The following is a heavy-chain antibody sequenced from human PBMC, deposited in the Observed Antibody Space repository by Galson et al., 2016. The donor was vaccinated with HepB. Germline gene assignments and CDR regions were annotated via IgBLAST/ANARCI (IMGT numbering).Heavy chain of an antibody. CDR3: AGDQWMVPHDAFEI. Sequence: SLRLSCAASGFTFSYYTMNWVRQAPGKGLEWVSSISNSGTYIYYADSVRGRFTISRNNANNSLYLQMSSLRAEDTAVYYCAGDQWMVPHDAFEIWGQGTMVTVSP. CDR2: ISNSGTYI. D-gene: IGHD6-19*01. CDR1: GFTFSYYT. V-gene: IGHV3-21*01. J-gene: IGHJ3*02.